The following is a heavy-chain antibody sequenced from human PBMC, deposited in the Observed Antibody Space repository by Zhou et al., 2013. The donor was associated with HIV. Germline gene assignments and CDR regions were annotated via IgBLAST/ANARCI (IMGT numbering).Heavy chain of an antibody. V-gene: IGHV1-69*04. CDR1: GGTFSSYA. CDR3: AAGCIVGATSYYYYYMDV. CDR2: IIPILGIA. J-gene: IGHJ6*03. D-gene: IGHD1-26*01. Sequence: QVQLVQSGAEVKKPGSSVKVSCKASGGTFSSYAISWVRQAPGQGLEWMGRIIPILGIANYAQKFQGRVTITTDESTSTAYMELSSLRSEDTAVYYCAAGCIVGATSYYYYYMDVWGKGTTVTVSS.